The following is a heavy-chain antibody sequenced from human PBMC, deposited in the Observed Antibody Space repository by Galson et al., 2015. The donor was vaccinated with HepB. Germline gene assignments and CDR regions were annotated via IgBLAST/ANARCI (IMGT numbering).Heavy chain of an antibody. Sequence: ETLSLTCTVSGGSVKSGSYFWTWIRQPPGKGLEWIGYIYYSGSTNYSPSLESRVTISVDTAKNQFSLKLRSVTAADTAVYYCARARIIDYFDFWGDSTNTEAGIDVWGQGTTVTVSS. V-gene: IGHV4-61*01. CDR2: IYYSGST. J-gene: IGHJ6*02. CDR3: ARARIIDYFDFWGDSTNTEAGIDV. D-gene: IGHD3-3*01. CDR1: GGSVKSGSYF.